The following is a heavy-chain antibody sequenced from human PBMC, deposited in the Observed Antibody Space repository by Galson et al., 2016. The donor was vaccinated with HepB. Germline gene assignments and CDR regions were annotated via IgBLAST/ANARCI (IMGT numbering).Heavy chain of an antibody. D-gene: IGHD6-13*01. Sequence: SLRLSCAASGFTLSSYAMTWVRQAPGKGLEWVSGIGASVGSTYYAYSVMGRFTISRDKSKNTLYLQMNSLRAEDTAVYYCAISRWTVEFLGYSFDYWGQGTLVTVSS. CDR2: IGASVGST. V-gene: IGHV3-23*01. CDR1: GFTLSSYA. J-gene: IGHJ4*02. CDR3: AISRWTVEFLGYSFDY.